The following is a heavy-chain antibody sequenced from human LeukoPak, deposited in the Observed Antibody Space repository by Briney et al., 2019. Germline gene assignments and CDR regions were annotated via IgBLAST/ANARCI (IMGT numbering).Heavy chain of an antibody. CDR1: GFTFSSYS. D-gene: IGHD3-22*01. CDR3: ATYYYDSSGHYYRGY. V-gene: IGHV3-48*01. CDR2: ISSSSSTI. Sequence: PGGSLRLSCAASGFTFSSYSMNWVRQAPGKGLEWVSYISSSSSTIYYADSVKGRFTISRDNAKNSLYLQMNSLRAEDTAVYYCATYYYDSSGHYYRGYWGQGTLVTVSS. J-gene: IGHJ4*02.